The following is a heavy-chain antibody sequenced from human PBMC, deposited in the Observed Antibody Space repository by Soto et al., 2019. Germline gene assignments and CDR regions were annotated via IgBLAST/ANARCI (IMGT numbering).Heavy chain of an antibody. CDR2: INAGNGNT. Sequence: QVQLVQSGAEVKKPGASVKVSCKASGYTFTSYAMHWVRQAPGQRLEWMGWINAGNGNTKYTQKFQGRVTITRDTSASTAYMELSSLRSEDTAVYYCARGEVAGLFDYWGQGTLVTVSS. V-gene: IGHV1-3*01. J-gene: IGHJ4*02. CDR3: ARGEVAGLFDY. D-gene: IGHD6-19*01. CDR1: GYTFTSYA.